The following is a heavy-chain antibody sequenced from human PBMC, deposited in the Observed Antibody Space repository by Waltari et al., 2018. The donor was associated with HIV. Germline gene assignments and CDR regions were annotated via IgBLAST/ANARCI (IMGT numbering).Heavy chain of an antibody. Sequence: QVQFEHSGAALNRPGASVKVSCKVYGYTLSELFIHCVRQAPGKGLEWVGGFDSEDSERINTQKFKGRVILTADTGTDTAYMELSSLTSDDTAIYFCATYDRIGLVQGPSVLLDVWGQGTMVSVAS. V-gene: IGHV1-24*01. J-gene: IGHJ6*01. CDR2: FDSEDSER. CDR1: GYTLSELF. D-gene: IGHD3-22*01. CDR3: ATYDRIGLVQGPSVLLDV.